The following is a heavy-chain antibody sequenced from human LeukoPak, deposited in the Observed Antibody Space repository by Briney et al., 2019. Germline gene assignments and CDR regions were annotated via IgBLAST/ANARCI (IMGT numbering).Heavy chain of an antibody. CDR1: GFTFSSYG. Sequence: PGGSLRLSCAASGFTFSSYGMHWVRQAPGKGLEWVTVISYDGSNKYYADSVKGRFTISRDNSKNTLYLQMNSLRAEDTAVYYCAKRAGYSYGPFDYWGQGTLVTVSS. J-gene: IGHJ4*02. CDR2: ISYDGSNK. D-gene: IGHD5-18*01. CDR3: AKRAGYSYGPFDY. V-gene: IGHV3-30*18.